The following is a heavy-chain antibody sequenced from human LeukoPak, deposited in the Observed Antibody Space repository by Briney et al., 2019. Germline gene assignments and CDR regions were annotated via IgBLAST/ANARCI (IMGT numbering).Heavy chain of an antibody. V-gene: IGHV3-49*03. J-gene: IGHJ4*02. CDR1: GFSFGDDA. D-gene: IGHD4-17*01. CDR3: SRRLHDYGDSNYYFDQ. Sequence: PGGSLRLSCTASGFSFGDDAWSWFRHAPGRGLEFVSFIRKKGYGETTDYAASVRGRFTISRDDAKSTAYLQMNSLEIEYTALYYCSRRLHDYGDSNYYFDQWGRGTQVTVSS. CDR2: IRKKGYGETT.